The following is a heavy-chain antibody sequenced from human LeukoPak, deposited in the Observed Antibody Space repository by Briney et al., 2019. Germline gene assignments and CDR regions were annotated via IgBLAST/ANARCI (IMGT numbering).Heavy chain of an antibody. Sequence: GGSLRLSYAASGFTFTTYGMHWVRQAPGKGLVWVSRIMSDGRSTYADSVKGRFTISRDTAKNTLYLQMNSLRAEDTAVYYCARDLYCSSTSCPLRYWGQGTLVTVSS. CDR2: IMSDGRST. V-gene: IGHV3-74*01. CDR3: ARDLYCSSTSCPLRY. D-gene: IGHD2-2*01. J-gene: IGHJ4*02. CDR1: GFTFTTYG.